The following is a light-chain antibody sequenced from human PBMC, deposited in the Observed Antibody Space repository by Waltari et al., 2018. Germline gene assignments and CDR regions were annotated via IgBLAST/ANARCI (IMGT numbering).Light chain of an antibody. V-gene: IGKV1-5*03. CDR2: EAT. CDR1: QSIGSL. J-gene: IGKJ3*01. CDR3: QRYNSYPIT. Sequence: DIQMTQSPSTLSASVGDRVTITCRASQSIGSLLAWYQQKPGKAPKLLIYEATSLESGVPSRFSASGSGTEFTLAISSLQPDDFAPYYCQRYNSYPITFGPGTKVDI.